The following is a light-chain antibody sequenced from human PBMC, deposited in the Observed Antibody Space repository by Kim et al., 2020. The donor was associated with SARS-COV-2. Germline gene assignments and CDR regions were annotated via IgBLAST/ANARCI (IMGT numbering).Light chain of an antibody. Sequence: QSVLTQPPSASGTPGQRVTISCSGSSSNIGSNYVYWYQQFSGAAPKLLIYKNYQRPSGVPDRFSGSKSGTSASLAISGLRSEDEADYYCASWDDTLSGDVVLGGGTQLTVL. CDR1: SSNIGSNY. J-gene: IGLJ2*01. CDR2: KNY. V-gene: IGLV1-47*01. CDR3: ASWDDTLSGDVV.